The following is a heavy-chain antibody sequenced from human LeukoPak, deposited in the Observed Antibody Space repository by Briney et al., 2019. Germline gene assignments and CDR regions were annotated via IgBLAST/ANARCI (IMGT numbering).Heavy chain of an antibody. CDR3: AREADRYDFWSGYYSWFDY. Sequence: SETLSLTCTVSGGSISSYYWSWIRQPAGKGLEWTGRIYTSGSTNYNPSLKSRVTMSVDTSKNQFSLKLSSVTAADTAVYYCAREADRYDFWSGYYSWFDYWGQGTLVTVSS. CDR1: GGSISSYY. D-gene: IGHD3-3*01. V-gene: IGHV4-4*07. J-gene: IGHJ4*02. CDR2: IYTSGST.